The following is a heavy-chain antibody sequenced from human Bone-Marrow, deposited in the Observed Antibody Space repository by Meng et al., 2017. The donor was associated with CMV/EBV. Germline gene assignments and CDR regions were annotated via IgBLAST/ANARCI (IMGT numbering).Heavy chain of an antibody. Sequence: GSLRLSCTVPGHSISTANFWGWIRQPPGKGLEWIGVYDTGTTFYNPSLKSRVAISVDTSETQFSLKLSAVTAADTAVYYCVRQILVVPDRGYGVDVWGQGTTVTVSS. CDR3: VRQILVVPDRGYGVDV. CDR2: VYDTGTT. CDR1: GHSISTANF. V-gene: IGHV4-38-2*02. J-gene: IGHJ6*02. D-gene: IGHD2-2*01.